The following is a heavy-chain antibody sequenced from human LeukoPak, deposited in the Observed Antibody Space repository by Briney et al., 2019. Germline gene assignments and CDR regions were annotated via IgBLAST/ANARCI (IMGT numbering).Heavy chain of an antibody. CDR3: AKYRTGPPYGLDV. J-gene: IGHJ6*02. D-gene: IGHD1-26*01. V-gene: IGHV3-23*01. CDR1: GFTFSTYA. CDR2: ISSSGGSI. Sequence: GGSLRLSCAASGFTFSTYAMNWVRQAPGKGLEWVSGISSSGGSIWYAESVKGRFTISRDNSKNTLYLQMNRLRAEDTATYYCAKYRTGPPYGLDVWGQGTTVTVSS.